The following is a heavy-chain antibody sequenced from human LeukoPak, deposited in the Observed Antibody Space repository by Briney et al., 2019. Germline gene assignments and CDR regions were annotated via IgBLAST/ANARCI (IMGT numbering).Heavy chain of an antibody. CDR1: GFTFSSYG. CDR2: ISGSGDST. V-gene: IGHV3-23*01. D-gene: IGHD3-9*01. CDR3: ATTDDILIASSY. J-gene: IGHJ4*02. Sequence: GGSLRLSCAASGFTFSSYGMSWVRQPPGKGLEWGSIISGSGDSTSYADSVKGRFTISRDISKNTLYLQMNSLRAEDTGVYYCATTDDILIASSYWGQGTSVTVSS.